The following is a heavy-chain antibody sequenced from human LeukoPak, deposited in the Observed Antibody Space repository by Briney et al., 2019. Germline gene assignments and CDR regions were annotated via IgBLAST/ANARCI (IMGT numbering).Heavy chain of an antibody. Sequence: GGSLRLSCAASGFTFSSSAMSWVRLAPGKGLEWVARVSGTGVSAAYADSVKGRFTISRDNSKNTLYLQMNRLRAEDTAIYYCAKDRNNWNDGGWLDPWGQGILVTVSS. J-gene: IGHJ5*02. CDR2: VSGTGVSA. D-gene: IGHD1-1*01. CDR1: GFTFSSSA. V-gene: IGHV3-23*01. CDR3: AKDRNNWNDGGWLDP.